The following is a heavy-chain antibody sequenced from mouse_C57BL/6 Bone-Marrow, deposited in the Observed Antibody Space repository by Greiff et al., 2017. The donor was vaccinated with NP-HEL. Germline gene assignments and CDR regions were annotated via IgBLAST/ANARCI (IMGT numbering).Heavy chain of an antibody. CDR3: ARPSRGSPLWYFEV. D-gene: IGHD1-1*01. CDR2: IYPRSGNT. J-gene: IGHJ1*03. V-gene: IGHV1-81*01. Sequence: QVQLQQSGAELARPGASVKLSCKASGYTFTSYGISWVKQRTGQGLEWIGEIYPRSGNTYYNEKFKGKATLTADKSSSTAYMELRSLTSEDSAVYFCARPSRGSPLWYFEVWGTGTTVTVSS. CDR1: GYTFTSYG.